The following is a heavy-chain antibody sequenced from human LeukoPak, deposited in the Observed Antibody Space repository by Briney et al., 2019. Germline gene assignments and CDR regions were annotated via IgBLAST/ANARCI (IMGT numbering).Heavy chain of an antibody. Sequence: GGSLRLSCAASGFTFSSYWMSWVRQAPGKGLEWVSYISSSSSTIYYADSVKGRFTISRDNAKNSLYLQMNSLRAEDTAVYYCARDRGIAAAGTLLYYYYGMDVWGQGTTVTVSS. CDR3: ARDRGIAAAGTLLYYYYGMDV. CDR2: ISSSSSTI. J-gene: IGHJ6*02. CDR1: GFTFSSYW. V-gene: IGHV3-48*04. D-gene: IGHD6-13*01.